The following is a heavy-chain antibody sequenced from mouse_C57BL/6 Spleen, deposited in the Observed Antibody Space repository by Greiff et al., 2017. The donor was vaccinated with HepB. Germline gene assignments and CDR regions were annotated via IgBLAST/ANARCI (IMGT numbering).Heavy chain of an antibody. CDR2: INYDGSST. J-gene: IGHJ4*01. V-gene: IGHV5-16*01. Sequence: EVKLMESEGGLVQPGSSMKLSCTASGFTFSDYYMAWVRQVPEKGLEWVANINYDGSSTYYLASLKSRFIISRDNAKNILYLQMSSLKSEDTATYYCARERQDYAMDYWGQGTSVTFSS. D-gene: IGHD6-1*01. CDR1: GFTFSDYY. CDR3: ARERQDYAMDY.